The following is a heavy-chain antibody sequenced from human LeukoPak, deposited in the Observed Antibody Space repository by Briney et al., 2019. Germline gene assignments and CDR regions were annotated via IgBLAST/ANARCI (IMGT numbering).Heavy chain of an antibody. Sequence: GGSLRLSWAASGFTFSSDSMNWVRQAPGKGLEWVSSISSSSSYIYYADSVKGRFTISRDNAKNSLYLQMNSLRAEDTAVYYCARDQGGSSSPFDYWGQGTLVTVSS. J-gene: IGHJ4*02. CDR1: GFTFSSDS. D-gene: IGHD6-6*01. CDR3: ARDQGGSSSPFDY. CDR2: ISSSSSYI. V-gene: IGHV3-21*01.